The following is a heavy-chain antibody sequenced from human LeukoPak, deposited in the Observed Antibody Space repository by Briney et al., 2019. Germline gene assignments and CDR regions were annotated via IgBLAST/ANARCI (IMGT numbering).Heavy chain of an antibody. D-gene: IGHD1-26*01. CDR3: AKDLSTWELLD. CDR2: ISGSGDYT. Sequence: GGSLRLSCAASGFPFSTYAMAWVREAPGKGLEWVSGISGSGDYTFYADSVKGRFTISRDNSKNTLYLQMNSLRAEDTAVYYCAKDLSTWELLDWGQGTLVTVSS. J-gene: IGHJ4*02. CDR1: GFPFSTYA. V-gene: IGHV3-23*01.